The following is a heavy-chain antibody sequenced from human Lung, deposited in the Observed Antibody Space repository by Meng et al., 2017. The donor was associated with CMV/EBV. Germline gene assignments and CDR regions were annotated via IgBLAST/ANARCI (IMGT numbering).Heavy chain of an antibody. V-gene: IGHV3-21*01. CDR3: ARDVSPRSSVYFAIYYFYALDV. J-gene: IGHJ6*02. D-gene: IGHD5/OR15-5a*01. CDR1: GFMFSDYS. CDR2: ISNGGAYI. Sequence: GXXRLSCAASGFMFSDYSMNWVRQAPGKGLEWVSSISNGGAYIYYADSVKGRFTISRDNAQNSLYLQMNSLRAEDTAVYYCARDVSPRSSVYFAIYYFYALDVWGQGXTVTVSS.